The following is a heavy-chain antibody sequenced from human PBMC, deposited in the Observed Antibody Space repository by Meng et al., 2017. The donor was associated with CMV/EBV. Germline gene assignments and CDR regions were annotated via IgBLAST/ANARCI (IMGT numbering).Heavy chain of an antibody. J-gene: IGHJ4*02. CDR3: SSAWVGEEYYIDY. CDR2: MSAYNGNT. D-gene: IGHD3-10*01. V-gene: IGHV1-18*01. CDR1: AATCHSFV. Sequence: QSGGVVKELGASVKVCRNACAATCHSFVSSWVQQAPEEGLEWMGWMSAYNGNTNYAQKLQGRRTMTTDTSTITAYMEQRNIRTDEAAVYYCSSAWVGEEYYIDYWGQGTLVTVSS.